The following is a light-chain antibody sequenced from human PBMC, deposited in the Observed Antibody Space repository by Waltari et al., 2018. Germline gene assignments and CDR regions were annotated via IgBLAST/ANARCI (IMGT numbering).Light chain of an antibody. CDR2: GAS. J-gene: IGKJ1*01. V-gene: IGKV3-20*01. CDR3: QQYVSPPET. CDR1: QTVRSNY. Sequence: EIVLAQSPDTLSLSPGERAPLSCRASQTVRSNYLAWFQQKPGQAPRLLIYGASSRATGIPDRFSGRGSGTDFTLTISRLEPEDFAVYYCQQYVSPPETFGHGTKVEI.